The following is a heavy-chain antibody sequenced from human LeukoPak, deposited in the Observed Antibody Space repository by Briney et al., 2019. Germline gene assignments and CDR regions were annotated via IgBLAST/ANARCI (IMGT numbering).Heavy chain of an antibody. CDR3: AGQYCTGGVCYSTLQADWFDP. Sequence: SETLSLTCTVSGGSISSYYWSWIRQPPGKGLEWIGYIYYSGSTNYNPSLKSRVTISVDTSKKQFSLKLSSVTAADTAVYYCAGQYCTGGVCYSTLQADWFDPWGQGALVTVST. J-gene: IGHJ5*02. CDR1: GGSISSYY. CDR2: IYYSGST. D-gene: IGHD2-8*02. V-gene: IGHV4-59*01.